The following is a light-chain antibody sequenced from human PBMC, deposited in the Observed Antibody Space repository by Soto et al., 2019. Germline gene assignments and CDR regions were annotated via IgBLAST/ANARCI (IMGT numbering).Light chain of an antibody. J-gene: IGKJ5*01. Sequence: EILLTQSPGTLSLSPGERATLSCRASQSVSSEYLAWYQQRPDQAPRLLFYGASSRATGIPDRFSGSGSGTDFTLTISRLEPEDFAVYYCQQLNSYPITFGQGTRLEIK. CDR2: GAS. CDR3: QQLNSYPIT. V-gene: IGKV3-20*01. CDR1: QSVSSEY.